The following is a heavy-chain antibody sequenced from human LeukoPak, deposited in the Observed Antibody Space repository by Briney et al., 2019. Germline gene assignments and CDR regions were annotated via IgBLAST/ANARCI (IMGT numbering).Heavy chain of an antibody. CDR2: ISGSGGST. D-gene: IGHD6-13*01. Sequence: GGTLILSCAAPGFTFSSYALSWTRQAPGQGLDSVSAISGSGGSTYYADSVKGRFTISRDNSKNTLYLQMNSLRAEDTAVYYCAKGPWYSSSWYDYWGQGTLVTVSS. CDR1: GFTFSSYA. CDR3: AKGPWYSSSWYDY. J-gene: IGHJ4*02. V-gene: IGHV3-23*01.